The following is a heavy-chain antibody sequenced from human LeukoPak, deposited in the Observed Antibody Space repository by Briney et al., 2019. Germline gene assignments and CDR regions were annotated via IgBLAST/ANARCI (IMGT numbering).Heavy chain of an antibody. V-gene: IGHV3-23*01. CDR3: AKLRRRGYYDSSGYSLGHYFDY. CDR2: ISGSGGST. J-gene: IGHJ4*02. Sequence: PGGSLRLSCAASGFTFSSYATSWVRQAPGKGLEWASAISGSGGSTYYADSVKGRFTISRDNSKNTLYLQMNSLRAEDTAVYYCAKLRRRGYYDSSGYSLGHYFDYWGQGTLVTVSS. D-gene: IGHD3-22*01. CDR1: GFTFSSYA.